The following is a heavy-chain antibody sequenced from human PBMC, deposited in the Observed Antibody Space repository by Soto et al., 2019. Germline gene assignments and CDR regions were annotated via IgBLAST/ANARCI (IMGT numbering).Heavy chain of an antibody. CDR2: INHSGST. D-gene: IGHD2-8*02. CDR3: ATDKITGPFDY. V-gene: IGHV4-34*01. J-gene: IGHJ4*02. CDR1: GGSFSGYY. Sequence: SETLSLTCAVYGGSFSGYYWTWIRQPPGTGLEWIGEINHSGSTNYNPSLKSRVTISVDTSKNQFSLKLTSVTAADTAVYYCATDKITGPFDYWVQGTLVT.